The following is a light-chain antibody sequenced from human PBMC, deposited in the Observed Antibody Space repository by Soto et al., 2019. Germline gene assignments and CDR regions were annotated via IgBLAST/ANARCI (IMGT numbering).Light chain of an antibody. J-gene: IGKJ4*01. CDR3: QQRRSWPPLT. Sequence: EIVLTQSPATLSLSPGDRATLSCRASQSVSNYLAWYQQHPGRAPRLLIYDASNRAPGTPARFSGSGSGTEFTLTISSLEPEDFAVYYCQQRRSWPPLTFGGGTKVEIK. CDR1: QSVSNY. CDR2: DAS. V-gene: IGKV3-11*01.